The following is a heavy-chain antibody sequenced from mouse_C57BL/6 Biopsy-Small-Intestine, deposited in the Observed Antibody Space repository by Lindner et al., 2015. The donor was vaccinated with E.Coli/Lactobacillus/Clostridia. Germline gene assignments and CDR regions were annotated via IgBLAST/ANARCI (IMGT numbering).Heavy chain of an antibody. CDR2: ISPKSGAR. CDR1: GYTFNRYG. V-gene: IGHV1-81*01. J-gene: IGHJ3*02. Sequence: SVKVSCKASGYTFNRYGISWVRQAPGQGLEWMGRISPKSGARIYTQRFQGRVTMTADSSITTAYMELTGLTSDDTAVYFCATDVGYWGQGTLLTVS. CDR3: ATDVGY.